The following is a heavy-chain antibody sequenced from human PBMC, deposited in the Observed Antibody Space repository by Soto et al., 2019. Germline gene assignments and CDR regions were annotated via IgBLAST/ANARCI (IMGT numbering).Heavy chain of an antibody. J-gene: IGHJ6*02. Sequence: SETLSLTCTVSGGSISSGDYYWSWIRQPPGKGLEWIGYIYYSGSTYYNPSLKSRVTISVDTSKNQFSLKLSSVTAADTAVYYCATGGTHGSGSYYVNYYYYGMDVWGQGATVTVSS. D-gene: IGHD3-10*01. CDR3: ATGGTHGSGSYYVNYYYYGMDV. CDR2: IYYSGST. V-gene: IGHV4-30-4*01. CDR1: GGSISSGDYY.